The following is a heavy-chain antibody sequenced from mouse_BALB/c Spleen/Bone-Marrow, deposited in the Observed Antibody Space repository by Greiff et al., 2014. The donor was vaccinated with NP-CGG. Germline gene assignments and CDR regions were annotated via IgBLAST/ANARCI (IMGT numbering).Heavy chain of an antibody. CDR3: GRWGDGYYYAMDY. V-gene: IGHV1-37*01. CDR2: INPYNGVI. D-gene: IGHD2-3*01. Sequence: VQLQQSGPELVKPGASVKISCKASGYSFTGYFMNWVKQSHGKSLEWIGRINPYNGVIFYNQKFKGKATLTVDKSSSTAHMELLSLTSEDSAVYYCGRWGDGYYYAMDYWGQGTSVTVSS. J-gene: IGHJ4*01. CDR1: GYSFTGYF.